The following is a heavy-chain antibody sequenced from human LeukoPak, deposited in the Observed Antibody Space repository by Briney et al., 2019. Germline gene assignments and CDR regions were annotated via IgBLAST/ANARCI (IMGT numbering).Heavy chain of an antibody. V-gene: IGHV4-61*05. CDR3: ARAHYYDSSGYWLGYYYMDV. D-gene: IGHD3-22*01. CDR1: GYSISSGYY. J-gene: IGHJ6*03. CDR2: IYYSGST. Sequence: SETLSLTCTVSGYSISSGYYWGWIRQPPGKGLEWIGYIYYSGSTNYNPSLKSRVTISVDTSKNQFSLKLSSVTAADTAVYYCARAHYYDSSGYWLGYYYMDVWGKGTTVTVSS.